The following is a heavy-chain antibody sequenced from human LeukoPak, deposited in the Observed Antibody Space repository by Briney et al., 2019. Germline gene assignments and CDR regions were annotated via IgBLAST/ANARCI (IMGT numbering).Heavy chain of an antibody. J-gene: IGHJ5*02. D-gene: IGHD1-26*01. CDR3: TRDSGTYNWFGP. CDR2: IDKKDKGYATAT. CDR1: GITFSGSA. Sequence: GGSLRLSCAASGITFSGSAIHWVRQSSGKGLEWVGQIDKKDKGYATATAYAASVKGRFTISRDDSINTAYLQMKSLKTEDTALYYCTRDSGTYNWFGPWGQGTLVTVSS. V-gene: IGHV3-73*01.